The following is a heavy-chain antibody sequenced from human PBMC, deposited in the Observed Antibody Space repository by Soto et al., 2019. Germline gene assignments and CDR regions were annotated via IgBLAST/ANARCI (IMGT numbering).Heavy chain of an antibody. CDR2: IIPIFGTA. CDR1: GGTFSSYA. J-gene: IGHJ4*02. CDR3: VKAPTPRIPRAFDY. V-gene: IGHV1-69*13. Sequence: ASVKVSCKASGGTFSSYAISWVRQAPGQGLEWMGGIIPIFGTANYAQKFQGRVTITADESKNTLYLQMSSLRAEDTAVYYCVKAPTPRIPRAFDYWGQGTLVTVSS.